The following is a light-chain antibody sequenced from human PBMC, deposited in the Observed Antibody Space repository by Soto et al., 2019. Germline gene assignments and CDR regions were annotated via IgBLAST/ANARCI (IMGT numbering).Light chain of an antibody. V-gene: IGKV3-15*01. CDR1: HSVSSS. Sequence: EVVMTQSPATLSVSPGESATLSCRASHSVSSSLAWYQQTPGQTPRLLIYDASTRATGVPARLSGSGSGREFNLTIGSLQSEDCPVYYCQHYNSWPWTLGDRTKVEIK. CDR3: QHYNSWPWT. CDR2: DAS. J-gene: IGKJ1*01.